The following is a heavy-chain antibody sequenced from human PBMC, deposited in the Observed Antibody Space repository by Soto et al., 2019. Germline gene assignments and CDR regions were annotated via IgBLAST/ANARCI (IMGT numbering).Heavy chain of an antibody. CDR3: ARDIRNSNYVGWFDP. D-gene: IGHD4-4*01. CDR1: GYTFTSYG. CDR2: ISAYNGNT. J-gene: IGHJ5*02. V-gene: IGHV1-18*01. Sequence: ASVKVSCKASGYTFTSYGISWVRQAPGQGLEWMGWISAYNGNTNYAQKLQGRVTMTTDTSTSTAYMELRSLRSDDTAVYYCARDIRNSNYVGWFDPWGQGTLVTVSS.